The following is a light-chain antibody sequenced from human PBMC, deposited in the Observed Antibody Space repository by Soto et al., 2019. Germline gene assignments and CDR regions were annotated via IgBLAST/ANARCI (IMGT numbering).Light chain of an antibody. Sequence: QSVLTQPPSVSGAPRQRVTISCSGSSSNIGSNAVYWYYHLPGTAPKLLIYSNNQRPSGVPDRFSGSRSGTSASLAISGLRSEDEADYMCASWDDSLSGGVFGGGTKLTVL. J-gene: IGLJ3*02. CDR1: SSNIGSNA. CDR3: ASWDDSLSGGV. V-gene: IGLV1-47*01. CDR2: SNN.